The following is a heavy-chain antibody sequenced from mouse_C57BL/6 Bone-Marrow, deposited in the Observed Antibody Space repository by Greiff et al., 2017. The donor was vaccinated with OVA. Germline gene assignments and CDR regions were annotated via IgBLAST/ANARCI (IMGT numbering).Heavy chain of an antibody. CDR2: ISSKSNNYAT. CDR3: VRRIYYGYGGFAY. J-gene: IGHJ3*01. CDR1: GFSFNTYA. Sequence: EVKLVESGGGLVQPKGSLKLSCAASGFSFNTYAMNWVRQAPGKGLEWVARISSKSNNYATYYADSVKDRFTIYREDSESKPYLQMNNLKTEYAAMYYCVRRIYYGYGGFAYWGQGTLVTVSA. D-gene: IGHD2-2*01. V-gene: IGHV10-1*01.